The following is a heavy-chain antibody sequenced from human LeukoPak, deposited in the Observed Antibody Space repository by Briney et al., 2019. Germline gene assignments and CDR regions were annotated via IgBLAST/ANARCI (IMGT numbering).Heavy chain of an antibody. CDR1: GFTFSTYE. V-gene: IGHV3-48*03. J-gene: IGHJ4*02. CDR3: ARGSWYFDSNPRYSFDY. D-gene: IGHD3-9*01. CDR2: ISSTGSTV. Sequence: GGSLRLSCAASGFTFSTYEMNWVRQAPGKGLEWVSYISSTGSTVYYADSVKGRFTISRDNAKNSLYLQMNSLRAEDTAVYYCARGSWYFDSNPRYSFDYWGQGTLVTVSS.